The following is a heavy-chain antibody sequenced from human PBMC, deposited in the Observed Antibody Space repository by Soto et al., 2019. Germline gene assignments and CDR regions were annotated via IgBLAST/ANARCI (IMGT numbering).Heavy chain of an antibody. V-gene: IGHV1-69*01. CDR2: IIPIFGTA. CDR1: GGTFSSYA. CDR3: ARWEAKNPTTLNWNYENYYYGMDV. J-gene: IGHJ6*02. Sequence: QVPLVQSGAEVKKPGSSVKVSCKASGGTFSSYAISWVRQAPGQGLEWMGGIIPIFGTANYAQKFQGRVTITADESTSTAYMELSSLRSEDTAVYYCARWEAKNPTTLNWNYENYYYGMDVWGQGTTATVSS. D-gene: IGHD1-7*01.